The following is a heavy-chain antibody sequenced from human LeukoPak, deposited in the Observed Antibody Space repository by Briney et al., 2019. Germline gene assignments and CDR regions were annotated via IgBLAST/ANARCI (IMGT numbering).Heavy chain of an antibody. V-gene: IGHV5-51*01. CDR3: ATTLYSGIYGDVFDI. D-gene: IGHD4-11*01. Sequence: GESLKISCQGSGYSFTIYWIGWVRQMPGKGVEWMGIMYPGDSETRYSPSFQSHVAISADKSISTAYLQWSSLKASDTAMYYCATTLYSGIYGDVFDIWGQGTMVTVSS. J-gene: IGHJ3*02. CDR2: MYPGDSET. CDR1: GYSFTIYW.